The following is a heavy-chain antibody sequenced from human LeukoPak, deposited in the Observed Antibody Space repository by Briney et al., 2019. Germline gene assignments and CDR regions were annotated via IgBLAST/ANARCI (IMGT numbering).Heavy chain of an antibody. Sequence: PGGSLRLSCAASGFTFSDYYMSWIRQAPGKGLEWVSYISSSGSTIYYADSVKGRFTISRDNAKNSLHLQMNSLRAEDTAVYYCARASGRVVAYYFDYWGQGTLVTVSS. V-gene: IGHV3-11*04. CDR3: ARASGRVVAYYFDY. CDR2: ISSSGSTI. D-gene: IGHD2-15*01. CDR1: GFTFSDYY. J-gene: IGHJ4*02.